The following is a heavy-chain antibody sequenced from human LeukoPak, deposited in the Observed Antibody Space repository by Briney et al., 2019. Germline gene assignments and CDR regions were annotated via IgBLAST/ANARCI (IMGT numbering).Heavy chain of an antibody. D-gene: IGHD3-3*01. Sequence: SETLSLTCTVSGGSIRSYYWSWIRQPPGKGLEWIGYIYFSGSTSYNPSLKSRVTISVDRSKNQFSLKLSSVAAADTAVYYCARSYDTNFDYWGQGTLVSVSS. V-gene: IGHV4-59*01. CDR2: IYFSGST. CDR1: GGSIRSYY. CDR3: ARSYDTNFDY. J-gene: IGHJ4*02.